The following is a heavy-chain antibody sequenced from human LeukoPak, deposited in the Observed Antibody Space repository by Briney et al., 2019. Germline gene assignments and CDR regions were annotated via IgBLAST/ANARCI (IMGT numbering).Heavy chain of an antibody. CDR2: IYTDGRT. Sequence: PGGSLRLSCAASGFTVSNNYMTWVRQAPGKGLEWVSVIYTDGRTHYADTVKGRFTVSRDSSENTLYLQMSSLRAEDTTAYYCTRDNGYYDSSPPHWGQGTLVTVSS. D-gene: IGHD3-22*01. CDR1: GFTVSNNY. CDR3: TRDNGYYDSSPPH. V-gene: IGHV3-53*01. J-gene: IGHJ4*02.